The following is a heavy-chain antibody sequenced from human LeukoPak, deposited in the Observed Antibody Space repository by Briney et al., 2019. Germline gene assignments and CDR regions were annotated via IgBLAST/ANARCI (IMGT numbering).Heavy chain of an antibody. Sequence: ASVKVSCKASGYTFTRYDINWVRQATGQGLEWMGWMNPNSGNTGYAQKFQGRVTMTRNTSISTAYMELSSLRSEDTAVYYCARGPYSSGWYLVYWGQGTLVTVSS. CDR2: MNPNSGNT. D-gene: IGHD6-19*01. CDR1: GYTFTRYD. V-gene: IGHV1-8*01. CDR3: ARGPYSSGWYLVY. J-gene: IGHJ4*02.